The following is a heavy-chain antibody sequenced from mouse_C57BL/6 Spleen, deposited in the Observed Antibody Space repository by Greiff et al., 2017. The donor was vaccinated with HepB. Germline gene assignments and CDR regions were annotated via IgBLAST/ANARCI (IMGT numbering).Heavy chain of an antibody. J-gene: IGHJ2*01. CDR2: IDPEDGET. V-gene: IGHV14-2*01. Sequence: VHVKQSGAELVKPGASVKLSCTASGFNIKDYYMHWVKQRTEQGLEWIGRIDPEDGETKYAPKFQGKATITADTSSNTAYLQLSSLTSEDTAVYYCASSAPFTTVVATDFDYWGQGTTLTVSS. CDR3: ASSAPFTTVVATDFDY. CDR1: GFNIKDYY. D-gene: IGHD1-1*01.